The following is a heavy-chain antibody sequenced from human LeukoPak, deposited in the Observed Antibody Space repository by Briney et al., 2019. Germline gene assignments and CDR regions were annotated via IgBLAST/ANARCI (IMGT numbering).Heavy chain of an antibody. CDR1: GLTFSSYW. D-gene: IGHD5-12*01. J-gene: IGHJ4*02. CDR2: IDRDGGSA. CDR3: ARDEVAASFDN. Sequence: TGGSLRFSCAALGLTFSSYWLKWVRQAPGKGLGSVSGIDRDGGSARYAESVKGRFTISRDNAKNTLYLQMNSLRAEDTAVYYCARDEVAASFDNWGQGTLVTVSS. V-gene: IGHV3-74*01.